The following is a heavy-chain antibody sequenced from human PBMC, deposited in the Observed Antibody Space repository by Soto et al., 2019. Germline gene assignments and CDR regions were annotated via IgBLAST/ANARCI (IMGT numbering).Heavy chain of an antibody. CDR3: ASPIKGDRFGTGYYYGMDV. CDR1: GGTFSSYT. J-gene: IGHJ6*02. D-gene: IGHD3-10*01. CDR2: IIPILGIA. Sequence: QVQLVQSGAEVKKPGSSVKVSCKASGGTFSSYTISWVRQAPGQGLEWMGRIIPILGIANYAQKFQGRVTMTADKSTSTAYMELSSLRSEDTAVYYCASPIKGDRFGTGYYYGMDVWGQGTTVTVSS. V-gene: IGHV1-69*02.